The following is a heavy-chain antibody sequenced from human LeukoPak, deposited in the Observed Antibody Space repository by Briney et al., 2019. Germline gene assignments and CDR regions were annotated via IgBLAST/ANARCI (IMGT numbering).Heavy chain of an antibody. D-gene: IGHD2-8*01. CDR3: ARGGDIVLMVYAIRSGLDY. V-gene: IGHV4-38-2*02. Sequence: SETLSLTCTVSGYSISSGYYWGWIRQPPGKGLEWIGSIYHSGSTYYNPSLKSRVTISVDTSKNQFSLKLSSVTAADTAVYYCARGGDIVLMVYAIRSGLDYWGQGTLVTVSS. CDR2: IYHSGST. J-gene: IGHJ4*02. CDR1: GYSISSGYY.